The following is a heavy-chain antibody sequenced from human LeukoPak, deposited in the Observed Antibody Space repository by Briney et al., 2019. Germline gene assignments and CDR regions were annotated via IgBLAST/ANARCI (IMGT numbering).Heavy chain of an antibody. Sequence: GGSLRLSCAASGFTFSSYSMNWVRQAPGKGLEWVGRIKSKTDGGTTDYAAPVKGRFTISRDDSKNTLYLQMNSLKTEDTAVYYCTTYDSSGYYAFDIWGQGTMVTVSS. CDR1: GFTFSSYS. V-gene: IGHV3-15*01. D-gene: IGHD3-22*01. J-gene: IGHJ3*02. CDR3: TTYDSSGYYAFDI. CDR2: IKSKTDGGTT.